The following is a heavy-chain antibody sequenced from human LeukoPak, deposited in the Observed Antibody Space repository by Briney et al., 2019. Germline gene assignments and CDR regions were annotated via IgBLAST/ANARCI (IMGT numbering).Heavy chain of an antibody. CDR2: VFIGRGT. D-gene: IGHD2-15*01. V-gene: IGHV3-66*01. J-gene: IGHJ4*02. CDR3: ASRAVWTGSSCYWGY. CDR1: GFTVSRDY. Sequence: GGALRVSCAASGFTVSRDYMSSGRQAPGERLGWGSVVFIGRGTYYADSVKGRFTLSRETSKNTVYLQMSSLRAQNTAVYYCASRAVWTGSSCYWGYWGQGTLVTVSS.